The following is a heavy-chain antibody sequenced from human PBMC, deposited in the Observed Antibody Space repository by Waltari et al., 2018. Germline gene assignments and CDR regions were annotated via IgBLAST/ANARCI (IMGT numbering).Heavy chain of an antibody. J-gene: IGHJ4*02. V-gene: IGHV4-28*03. CDR3: ARDSNPRDYGSNWRQFDY. Sequence: QVQLQESGPGLVKPSETLSLTCAVSGYSISSGYGWGWIRQPPGKGLEWIGQIYGGSGSTYYNPALKSRVTVSKDTSKNQFSLKLSSVTAADTAVYYCARDSNPRDYGSNWRQFDYWGQGVLVTVSS. D-gene: IGHD4-17*01. CDR2: IYGGSGST. CDR1: GYSISSGYG.